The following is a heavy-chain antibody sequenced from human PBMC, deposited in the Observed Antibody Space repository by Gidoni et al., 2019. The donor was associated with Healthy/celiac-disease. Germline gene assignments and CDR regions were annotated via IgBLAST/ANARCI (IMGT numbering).Heavy chain of an antibody. J-gene: IGHJ4*02. CDR1: GFTFSSYA. CDR2: ISGSGGST. V-gene: IGHV3-23*01. D-gene: IGHD3-22*01. CDR3: AKANPYYYDSLWSYYFDY. Sequence: EVQLLESGGGLVQPGGSLRLSCAASGFTFSSYALSWVRQAPGKGLEWVSAISGSGGSTYYADSVKGRFTISRDNSKNTLYLQMNSLRAEDTAVYYCAKANPYYYDSLWSYYFDYWGQGTLVTVSS.